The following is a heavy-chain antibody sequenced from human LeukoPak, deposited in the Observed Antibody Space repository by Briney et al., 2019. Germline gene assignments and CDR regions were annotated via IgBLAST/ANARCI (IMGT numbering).Heavy chain of an antibody. CDR3: ARDLDGSGSYYTDY. CDR1: GYTFIGYG. CDR2: ISAYKGHT. V-gene: IGHV1-18*01. Sequence: ASVKVSXKASGYTFIGYGISWVRQAPGQGLEWIGWISAYKGHTKYAQKFQGRVTMTTDTSTSTAYMELRSLRSDDTAVYYCARDLDGSGSYYTDYWGQGTLVTVSS. D-gene: IGHD3-10*01. J-gene: IGHJ4*02.